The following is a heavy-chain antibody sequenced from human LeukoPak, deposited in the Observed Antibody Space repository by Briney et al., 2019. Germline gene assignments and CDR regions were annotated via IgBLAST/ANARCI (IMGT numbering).Heavy chain of an antibody. Sequence: PSETLSLTCAVSGYSISSGYYCGWIRQPPGEGLEWIGSIYHSGSTYYNPSLKSRVTISVDTSKNQFSLKLSSVNAADTAVYYCARSAPQASYIIPHGDFDIWGQGTMVTVSS. CDR3: ARSAPQASYIIPHGDFDI. D-gene: IGHD3-3*01. CDR1: GYSISSGYY. CDR2: IYHSGST. V-gene: IGHV4-38-2*01. J-gene: IGHJ3*02.